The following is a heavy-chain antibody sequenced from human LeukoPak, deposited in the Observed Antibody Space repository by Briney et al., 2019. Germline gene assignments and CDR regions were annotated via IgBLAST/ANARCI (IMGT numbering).Heavy chain of an antibody. D-gene: IGHD6-19*01. J-gene: IGHJ6*02. Sequence: GESLKISCKGSGYSFTSYWIGWVRQMPGKGLEWMGIIYPGDSDTRYSPSFQGQATISADKSISTAYLQWSSLKASDTAMYYCARSKSSGGYYYYYYGMDAWGQGTTVTVSS. CDR2: IYPGDSDT. CDR1: GYSFTSYW. CDR3: ARSKSSGGYYYYYYGMDA. V-gene: IGHV5-51*01.